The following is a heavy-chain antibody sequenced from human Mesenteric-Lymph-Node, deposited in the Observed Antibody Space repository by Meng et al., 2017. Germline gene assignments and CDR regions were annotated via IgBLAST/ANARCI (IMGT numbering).Heavy chain of an antibody. CDR2: IYYRGST. CDR1: GGSISSYY. J-gene: IGHJ4*02. CDR3: ARAGNYYDSSGYYWGIFV. Sequence: SETLSLTCTVSGGSISSYYWSWIRQPPGKGLEWIGYIYYRGSTNYNPSLQSRVTISVDTSKNQFSLQLSSVTAADTAVYYCARAGNYYDSSGYYWGIFVWGQGTLVTVSS. D-gene: IGHD3-22*01. V-gene: IGHV4-59*01.